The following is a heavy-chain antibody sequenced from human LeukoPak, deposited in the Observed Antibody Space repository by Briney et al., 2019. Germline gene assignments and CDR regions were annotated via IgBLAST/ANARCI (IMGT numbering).Heavy chain of an antibody. CDR1: GYTFTGYY. V-gene: IGHV1-2*02. CDR2: INPNSGGT. D-gene: IGHD3-10*01. CDR3: ARDRDYYGSGSSYYYYYMDV. Sequence: ASVKVSCKASGYTFTGYYMRWVRQAPGQGLEWMGWINPNSGGTNYAQKFQGRVTMTRDTSISTAYMELSRLRSDDTAVYYCARDRDYYGSGSSYYYYYMDVWGKGTTVTISS. J-gene: IGHJ6*03.